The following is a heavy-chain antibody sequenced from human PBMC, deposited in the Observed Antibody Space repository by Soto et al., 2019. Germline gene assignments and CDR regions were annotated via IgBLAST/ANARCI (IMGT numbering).Heavy chain of an antibody. Sequence: EVQLVQSGAEVKKPGESLKISCEGSGYSFAIYWSCWVRQMPGKGLEWMGIIYPGDSDTRYSPSFQGQVTISADKSISTACLEWSSLKASDTAMYYCARRVLGCTTRYFELWGRGTLVTVS. J-gene: IGHJ2*01. CDR3: ARRVLGCTTRYFEL. CDR1: GYSFAIYW. V-gene: IGHV5-51*03. D-gene: IGHD2-2*01. CDR2: IYPGDSDT.